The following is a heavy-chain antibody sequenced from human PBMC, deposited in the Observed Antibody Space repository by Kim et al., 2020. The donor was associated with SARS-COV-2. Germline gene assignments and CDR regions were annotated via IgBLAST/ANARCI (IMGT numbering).Heavy chain of an antibody. J-gene: IGHJ4*02. CDR3: AREALAYYDFWSGYSPLDY. V-gene: IGHV4-4*06. Sequence: SRVTMSVDTSKNQFSLKLSSVTAADTAVYYCAREALAYYDFWSGYSPLDYWGQGTLVTVSS. D-gene: IGHD3-3*01.